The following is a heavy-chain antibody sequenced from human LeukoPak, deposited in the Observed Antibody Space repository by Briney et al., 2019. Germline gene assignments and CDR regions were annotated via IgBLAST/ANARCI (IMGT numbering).Heavy chain of an antibody. CDR3: ARGWDSSTLDRYNWFDS. Sequence: ASVKVSCKASGHTFSGYGISWVRQAPGQGLEWMGWISPYNGNTKYAQTLQGRVTVTTDRSTTTAYVELKSLRSDDTAVYYCARGWDSSTLDRYNWFDSWGQGTLVTVSS. CDR1: GHTFSGYG. CDR2: ISPYNGNT. V-gene: IGHV1-18*01. D-gene: IGHD6-13*01. J-gene: IGHJ5*01.